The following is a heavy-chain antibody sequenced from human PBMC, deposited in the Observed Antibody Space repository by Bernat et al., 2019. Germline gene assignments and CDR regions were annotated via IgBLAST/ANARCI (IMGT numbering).Heavy chain of an antibody. CDR2: IRSKANSYAT. J-gene: IGHJ4*02. V-gene: IGHV3-73*01. CDR1: GFTFSGSA. CDR3: TSYCSGGSFCY. D-gene: IGHD2-15*01. Sequence: EVQLVESGGGLVQPGGSLKLSCAASGFTFSGSAMHWVRQASGKGLEWVGRIRSKANSYATAYAASVKGRFTISRDDSKNTAYLQMNSLKTGDTAVYYCTSYCSGGSFCYWGQETLVTVSS.